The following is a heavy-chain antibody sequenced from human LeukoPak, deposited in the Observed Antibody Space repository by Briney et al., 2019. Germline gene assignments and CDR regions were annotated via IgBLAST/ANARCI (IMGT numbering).Heavy chain of an antibody. V-gene: IGHV1-46*01. Sequence: ASVKVSCKASGYTFTSYYMHWVRQAHGQGLEWMGIINPSGGSTSYAQKFQGRVTMTRDTSTSTVYMELSSLRSEDTAVYYCARDYYDSSGYPMGGAFDIWGQGTMVTVSS. CDR2: INPSGGST. J-gene: IGHJ3*02. CDR1: GYTFTSYY. D-gene: IGHD3-22*01. CDR3: ARDYYDSSGYPMGGAFDI.